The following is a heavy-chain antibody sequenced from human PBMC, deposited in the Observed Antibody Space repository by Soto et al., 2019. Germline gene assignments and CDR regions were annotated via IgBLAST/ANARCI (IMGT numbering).Heavy chain of an antibody. J-gene: IGHJ6*02. CDR3: AKFASIAARRNYYYGMDV. CDR1: GFTFSSYA. CDR2: ISGSGGST. V-gene: IGHV3-23*01. D-gene: IGHD6-6*01. Sequence: GGSLRLSCAASGFTFSSYAMSWVRQAPGKGLEWVSAISGSGGSTYYADSVKGRFTISRDNSKNTLYLQMNSLRAEDAAVYYCAKFASIAARRNYYYGMDVWGQGTTVTVSS.